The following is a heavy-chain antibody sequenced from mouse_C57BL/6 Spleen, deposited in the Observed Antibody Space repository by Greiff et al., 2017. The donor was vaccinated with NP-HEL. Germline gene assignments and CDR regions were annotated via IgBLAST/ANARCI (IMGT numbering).Heavy chain of an antibody. V-gene: IGHV14-3*01. J-gene: IGHJ3*01. CDR2: IEPANGNT. Sequence: VQLKESVAELVRPGASVKLSCTASGFTIKNTYMHWVKQRPEQGLEWIGRIEPANGNTKYAPKFQGKATFTADTSSNTAYLQLRSMTAEDTDIYYCARGMEAAYWGQGTLVTVSA. CDR1: GFTIKNTY. CDR3: ARGMEAAY.